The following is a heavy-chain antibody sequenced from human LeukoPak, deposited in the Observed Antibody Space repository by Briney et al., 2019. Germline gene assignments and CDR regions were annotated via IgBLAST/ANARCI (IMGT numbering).Heavy chain of an antibody. CDR1: GYTFTSYD. V-gene: IGHV1-69*05. CDR2: IIPIFGTA. Sequence: SVKVSCKASGYTFTSYDINWVRQAPGQGLEWMGGIIPIFGTANYAQKFQARVTITTDESTSTAYMELSSLRSEDTAVYYCARATITMVRGVNLYYYYYMDVWGKGTTVTVSS. J-gene: IGHJ6*03. D-gene: IGHD3-10*01. CDR3: ARATITMVRGVNLYYYYYMDV.